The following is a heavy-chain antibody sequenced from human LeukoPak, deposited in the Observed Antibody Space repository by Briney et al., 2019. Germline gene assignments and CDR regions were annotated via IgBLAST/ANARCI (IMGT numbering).Heavy chain of an antibody. CDR2: VYYTGAS. V-gene: IGHV4-39*07. CDR3: ARGAPPQN. CDR1: GGSISSSSYY. J-gene: IGHJ4*02. Sequence: SETLSPTCTVSGGSISSSSYYWGWIRQPPGKGLEWIGSVYYTGASYYNPSLKSRVTISIDTSKKHFSLKLTSVTAADTAVYYCARGAPPQNWGQGTLVTVSS.